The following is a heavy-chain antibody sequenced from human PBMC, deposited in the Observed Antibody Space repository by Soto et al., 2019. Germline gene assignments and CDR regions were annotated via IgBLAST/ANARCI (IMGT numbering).Heavy chain of an antibody. CDR1: GGSFSGYY. J-gene: IGHJ6*03. V-gene: IGHV4-34*01. CDR2: INHSGST. D-gene: IGHD6-6*01. Sequence: SETLSLTCAVYGGSFSGYYWSWIRQPPGKGLEWIGEINHSGSTNYNPSLKSRVTISVDTSTNQFSLKLSSVTAADTAVYYCARALVRSSSAYYYYYYYMDVWGKGTTVTVSS. CDR3: ARALVRSSSAYYYYYYYMDV.